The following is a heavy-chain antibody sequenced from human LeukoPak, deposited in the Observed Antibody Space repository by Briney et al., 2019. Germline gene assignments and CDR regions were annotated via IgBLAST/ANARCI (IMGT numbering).Heavy chain of an antibody. J-gene: IGHJ5*02. V-gene: IGHV1-2*02. D-gene: IGHD3-10*01. CDR1: GGTFSSYA. Sequence: ASVKVSCKASGGTFSSYAISWVRQAPGQGLEWMGWINPNSGGTNYAQKFQGRVTMTRDTSISTAYMELSRLRSDDTAVYYCARLWFGEIFNWFDPWGQGTLVTVSS. CDR2: INPNSGGT. CDR3: ARLWFGEIFNWFDP.